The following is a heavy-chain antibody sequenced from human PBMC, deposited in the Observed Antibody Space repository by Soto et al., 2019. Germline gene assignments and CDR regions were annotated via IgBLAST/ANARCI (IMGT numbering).Heavy chain of an antibody. J-gene: IGHJ3*02. CDR1: GGTFSSTA. D-gene: IGHD2-2*01. CDR2: IVPVFNPP. CDR3: VKDRGNSTVADSEAFDI. V-gene: IGHV1-69*01. Sequence: QVQLVQSGAELKKAGSSVKVSCKASGGTFSSTAISWVRQAPGQGLEWMGRIVPVFNPPGHAQTFQDRLTITADVSSTTSNMELTSLTSVDSALDFSVKDRGNSTVADSEAFDIWGQGTLVTVSS.